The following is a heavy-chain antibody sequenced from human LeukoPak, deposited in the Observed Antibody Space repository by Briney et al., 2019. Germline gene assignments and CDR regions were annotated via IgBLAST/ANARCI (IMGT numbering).Heavy chain of an antibody. CDR2: IYSGGTA. Sequence: PGGSLRLSCAASGFTVSSNYMGWARQAPGKGLDWVSVIYSGGTAYYADSVKGRFTISRDSAKNILHLQMDSLTVDDTALYYCARGSSLAAVARGFDYWGQGTLVTVSS. CDR3: ARGSSLAAVARGFDY. CDR1: GFTVSSNY. J-gene: IGHJ4*02. D-gene: IGHD3-10*01. V-gene: IGHV3-66*02.